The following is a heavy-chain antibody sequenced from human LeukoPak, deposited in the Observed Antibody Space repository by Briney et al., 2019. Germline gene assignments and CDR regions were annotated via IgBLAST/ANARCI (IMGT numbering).Heavy chain of an antibody. D-gene: IGHD3-3*01. J-gene: IGHJ4*02. CDR1: GYSISSGYY. CDR3: ATGSGFGVVISNYFDY. Sequence: KPSETLSLTCAVSGYSISSGYYWGWIRQPPGKGLKWIGSIYHSGSTYYNPSLKSRVTISVDTSKNQFSLKLSSVTAADTAVYYCATGSGFGVVISNYFDYWGQGTLVTVSS. CDR2: IYHSGST. V-gene: IGHV4-38-2*01.